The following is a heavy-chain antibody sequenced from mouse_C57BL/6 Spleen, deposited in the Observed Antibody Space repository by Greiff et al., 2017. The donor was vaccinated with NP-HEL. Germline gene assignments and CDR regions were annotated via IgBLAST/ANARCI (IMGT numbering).Heavy chain of an antibody. Sequence: QVHVKQSGAELVKPGASVKISCKASGYAFSSYWMNWVKQRPGKGLEWIGQIYPGDGDTNYNGKFKGKATLTADKSSSTAYMQLCSLTSEDSAVYFCASEGTVVDWYFDVWGTGTTVTVSS. V-gene: IGHV1-80*01. D-gene: IGHD1-1*01. CDR1: GYAFSSYW. CDR3: ASEGTVVDWYFDV. CDR2: IYPGDGDT. J-gene: IGHJ1*03.